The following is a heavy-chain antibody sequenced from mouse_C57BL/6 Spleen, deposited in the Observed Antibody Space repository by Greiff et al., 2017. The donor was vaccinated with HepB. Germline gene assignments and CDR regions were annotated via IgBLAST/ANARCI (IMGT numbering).Heavy chain of an antibody. Sequence: QVQLQQPGAELVKPGASVKLSCKASGYTFTSYWMQWVKQRPGQGLEWIGEIDPSDSYTNYNQKFKGKATLTVDTSSSTAYMQLSSLTSEDSAVYDCARVKGYAMDYWGQGTAVTVSS. J-gene: IGHJ4*01. CDR1: GYTFTSYW. CDR2: IDPSDSYT. CDR3: ARVKGYAMDY. V-gene: IGHV1-50*01.